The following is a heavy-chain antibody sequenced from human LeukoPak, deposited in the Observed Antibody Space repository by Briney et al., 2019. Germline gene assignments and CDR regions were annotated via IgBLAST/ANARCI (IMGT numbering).Heavy chain of an antibody. J-gene: IGHJ4*02. Sequence: SETLSLTCTVSGGSISSYYWSWIRQPPGKGLEWIGYIYYSGSTNYNPSLKSRVTISVDTSKNQFSLTLSSVTAADTAVYYCARDRGGEDYWGQGTLVTVSS. D-gene: IGHD3-10*01. CDR2: IYYSGST. CDR3: ARDRGGEDY. V-gene: IGHV4-59*01. CDR1: GGSISSYY.